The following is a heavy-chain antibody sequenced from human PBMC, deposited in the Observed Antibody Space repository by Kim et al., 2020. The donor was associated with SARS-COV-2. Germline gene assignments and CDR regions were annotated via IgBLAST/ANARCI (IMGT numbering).Heavy chain of an antibody. Sequence: GGSLRLSCAASGFTFSDYYMSWIRQAPGKGLEWVSYITSSSSYTYYADSVKGRFTISRDNAKNSLYLQMNSLRAEDTAVYYCARVREGCSYWYYFDYWGQGTVVTVSS. CDR2: ITSSSSYT. CDR3: ARVREGCSYWYYFDY. J-gene: IGHJ4*03. V-gene: IGHV3-11*05. D-gene: IGHD6-13*01. CDR1: GFTFSDYY.